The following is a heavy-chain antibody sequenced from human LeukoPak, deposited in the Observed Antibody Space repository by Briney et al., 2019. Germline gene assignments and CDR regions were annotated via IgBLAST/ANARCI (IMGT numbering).Heavy chain of an antibody. CDR3: VNAFDI. Sequence: SQTLSLTCTVSGGSISSGDYYWSRIRQPPGKGLEWIGYIYYSGSTNYNPSLKSRVTISVDKSKNQFSLKLSSVTAADTAVYYCVNAFDIWGQGTTVTVSS. CDR2: IYYSGST. CDR1: GGSISSGDYY. V-gene: IGHV4-30-4*01. J-gene: IGHJ3*02.